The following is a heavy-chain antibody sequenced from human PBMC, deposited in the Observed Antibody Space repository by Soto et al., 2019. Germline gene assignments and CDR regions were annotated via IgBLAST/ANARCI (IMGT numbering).Heavy chain of an antibody. CDR3: AGFGSSGYYFADY. J-gene: IGHJ4*02. D-gene: IGHD3-22*01. Sequence: SETLSLTCGVSVGSISSGGYCWSWIRQPPGKGLEWIGYIYHSGSTYYNPSLKSRVTISVDRSKNQFSLKLSSVTAADTAVYYCAGFGSSGYYFADYWGQGTLVTV. CDR2: IYHSGST. CDR1: VGSISSGGYC. V-gene: IGHV4-30-2*01.